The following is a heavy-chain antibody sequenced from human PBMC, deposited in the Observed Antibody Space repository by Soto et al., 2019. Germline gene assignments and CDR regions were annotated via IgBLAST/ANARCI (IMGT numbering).Heavy chain of an antibody. CDR3: ARGPPSWIQLWYFDY. CDR2: IYYSGST. V-gene: IGHV4-59*08. Sequence: SETLSLTCTVSGGSISSYYWSWIRQPPGKGLEWIGYIYYSGSTNYNPSLKSRVTISVDTSKNQFSLKLSSVTAADTAVYYCARGPPSWIQLWYFDYWGQGTLVIVSS. D-gene: IGHD5-18*01. CDR1: GGSISSYY. J-gene: IGHJ4*02.